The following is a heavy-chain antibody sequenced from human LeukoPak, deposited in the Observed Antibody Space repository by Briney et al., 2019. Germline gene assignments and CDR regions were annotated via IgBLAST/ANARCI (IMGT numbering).Heavy chain of an antibody. Sequence: GGSLRLSCAASGFTFSNHGMSWVRQAPGKGLEWVSSISGSGGSTNCADSVKGRFTISRDNSKNTLYLQMNSLRAEDTAVYYCAKANIVVVPAAIRGAYYYYYYGMDVWGQGTTVTVSS. CDR2: ISGSGGST. J-gene: IGHJ6*02. V-gene: IGHV3-23*01. CDR1: GFTFSNHG. CDR3: AKANIVVVPAAIRGAYYYYYYGMDV. D-gene: IGHD2-2*02.